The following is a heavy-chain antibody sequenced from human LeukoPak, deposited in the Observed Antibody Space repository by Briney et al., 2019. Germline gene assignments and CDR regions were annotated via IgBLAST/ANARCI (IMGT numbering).Heavy chain of an antibody. CDR1: GFTVSDYS. J-gene: IGHJ4*02. Sequence: GGSLRLSCAASGFTVSDYSMSWVRQAPGKGLEWVSAISGSGSYTDYADSVKGRFTISKDNSKNTLYMRMSSLRAEDTAVYYCAKRRYDSSGHFDSWGQGTLVTVSS. CDR2: ISGSGSYT. V-gene: IGHV3-23*01. CDR3: AKRRYDSSGHFDS. D-gene: IGHD3-22*01.